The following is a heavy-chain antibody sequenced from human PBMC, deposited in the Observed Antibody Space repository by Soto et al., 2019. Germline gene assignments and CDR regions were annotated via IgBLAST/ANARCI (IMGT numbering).Heavy chain of an antibody. D-gene: IGHD6-13*01. J-gene: IGHJ4*02. CDR1: GGSISSYY. CDR3: ARPSPVGQQLVS. CDR2: IYYSGST. V-gene: IGHV4-59*08. Sequence: KASETLSLTCTVSGGSISSYYWSWIRQPPGKGLEWIGYIYYSGSTNYNPSLKSRVTISVDTSKNQFSLKLSSVTAADTAVYYCARPSPVGQQLVSWGQGTLVTVSS.